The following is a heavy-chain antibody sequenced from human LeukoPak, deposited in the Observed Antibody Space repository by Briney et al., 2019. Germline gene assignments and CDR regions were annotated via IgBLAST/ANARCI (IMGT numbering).Heavy chain of an antibody. CDR1: GFTSSDYP. D-gene: IGHD2-21*01. CDR3: IKAHRLCDGGNCNSQFQY. Sequence: TGGSMRLSCGTAGFTSSDYPMSWVRQGPGKVLEWISTISDNSGETAYADSVRGRFSISRDNSKSTLSLQMSSLRREDTATYYCIKAHRLCDGGNCNSQFQYWGHGTLVTVSS. V-gene: IGHV3-23*01. J-gene: IGHJ4*01. CDR2: ISDNSGET.